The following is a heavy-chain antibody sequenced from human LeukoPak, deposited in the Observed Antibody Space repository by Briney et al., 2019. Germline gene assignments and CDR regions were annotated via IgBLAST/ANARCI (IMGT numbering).Heavy chain of an antibody. D-gene: IGHD3-3*01. CDR2: IWYDGSNK. V-gene: IGHV3-33*06. J-gene: IGHJ3*02. Sequence: SGGSLRVSCAASGFTFSSYGMHWVRQAPGKGLEWVAVIWYDGSNKYYADSVKGRFTISRDNSKNTLYLQMNSLRAEDTAVYYCAKIRFLDEGVFDIWGQGTMVTVSS. CDR3: AKIRFLDEGVFDI. CDR1: GFTFSSYG.